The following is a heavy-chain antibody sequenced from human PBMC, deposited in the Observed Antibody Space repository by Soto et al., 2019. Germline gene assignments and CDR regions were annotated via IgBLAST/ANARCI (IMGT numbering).Heavy chain of an antibody. CDR3: ARIPYQSGYYYYYMDV. V-gene: IGHV3-21*01. J-gene: IGHJ6*03. Sequence: EVQLVESGGGLVKSGGSLRLSCAASGFTFSSYSMNWVRQAPGKGLEWVSSISSSSSYIYYADSVKGRFTISRDNAKNSLYLQMNSLRAEDTAVYYCARIPYQSGYYYYYMDVWGKGTTVTVSS. CDR1: GFTFSSYS. CDR2: ISSSSSYI. D-gene: IGHD2-2*01.